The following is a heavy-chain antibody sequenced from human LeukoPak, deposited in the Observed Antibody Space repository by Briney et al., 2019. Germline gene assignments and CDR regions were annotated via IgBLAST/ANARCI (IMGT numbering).Heavy chain of an antibody. CDR3: TRLFSYSSGWYSGPVDYFDY. D-gene: IGHD6-19*01. CDR1: GDSISSSSFY. V-gene: IGHV4-39*07. CDR2: IYYSGST. Sequence: PETLSLTCTVSGDSISSSSFYWGWIRQPPGKGLEWIGSIYYSGSTYYNPSLRSRVTISIDTSKNQFSLKLSSVTAADTAVYYCTRLFSYSSGWYSGPVDYFDYWGQGTLVTVSS. J-gene: IGHJ4*02.